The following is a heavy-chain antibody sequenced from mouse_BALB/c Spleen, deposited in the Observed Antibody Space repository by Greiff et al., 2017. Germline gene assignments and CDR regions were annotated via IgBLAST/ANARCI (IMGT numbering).Heavy chain of an antibody. Sequence: DVMLVESGGGLVKPGGSLKLSCAASGFAFSSYDMSWVRQTPEKRLEWVAYISSGGGSTYYPDTVKGRFTISRDNAKNTLYLQMSSLKSEDTAMYYCARLGYPHFDYWGQGTTLTVSS. CDR2: ISSGGGST. D-gene: IGHD2-14*01. V-gene: IGHV5-12-1*01. CDR3: ARLGYPHFDY. J-gene: IGHJ2*01. CDR1: GFAFSSYD.